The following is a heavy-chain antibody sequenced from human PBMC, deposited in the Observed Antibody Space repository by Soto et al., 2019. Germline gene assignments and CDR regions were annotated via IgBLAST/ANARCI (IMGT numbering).Heavy chain of an antibody. CDR3: ARDLDSSSDY. CDR2: IIPILGIA. Sequence: ASVKVSCKASGGTFSSYAISWVRQAPGQGLEWMGGIIPILGIANYAQKFQGRVTITADKSTSTAYMELSSLRSEDTAVYYCARDLDSSSDYWGQGTLVTVSS. CDR1: GGTFSSYA. V-gene: IGHV1-69*10. D-gene: IGHD6-6*01. J-gene: IGHJ4*02.